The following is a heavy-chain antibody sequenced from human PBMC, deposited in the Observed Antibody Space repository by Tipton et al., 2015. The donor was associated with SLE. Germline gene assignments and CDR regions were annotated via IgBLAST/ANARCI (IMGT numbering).Heavy chain of an antibody. D-gene: IGHD5-18*01. CDR3: ARAPYSYGPDWYFDL. J-gene: IGHJ2*01. Sequence: GSLRLSCAASGFTFSSYEMNWVRQAPGKGLEWVSYISSSGSTIYYADSVKGRFTISRDNAKNSLYLQMNSLRAEDTAVYYCARAPYSYGPDWYFDLWGRGTLVTVSS. CDR2: ISSSGSTI. V-gene: IGHV3-48*03. CDR1: GFTFSSYE.